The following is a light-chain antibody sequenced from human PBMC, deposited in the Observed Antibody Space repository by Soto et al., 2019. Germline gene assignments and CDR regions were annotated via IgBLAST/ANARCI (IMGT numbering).Light chain of an antibody. Sequence: AIRMTQSPSSFSASTGDRVTITCRASQGISSYVAWYQQKPGKAPKLLIYAASTLQSGVPSRFSGSGSGTDFTLTISCLQSEDFATYYCQQYYSYPPITCGQGTRLEIK. CDR2: AAS. CDR3: QQYYSYPPIT. CDR1: QGISSY. V-gene: IGKV1-8*01. J-gene: IGKJ5*01.